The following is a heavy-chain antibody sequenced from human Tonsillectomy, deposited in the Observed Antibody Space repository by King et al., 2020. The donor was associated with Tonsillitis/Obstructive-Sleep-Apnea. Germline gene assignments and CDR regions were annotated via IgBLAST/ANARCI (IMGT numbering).Heavy chain of an antibody. D-gene: IGHD3-22*01. Sequence: VQLVESGAEVKKPGASVKVSCKASGYTFTSYYMHWVRQAPGQGLEWMGIINPSGGSTSYAQKFQGRVTMTRDTSTSTVYMELSSLRSEDTAVYYCAGDGDSSGYYYYMDVWGKGTTVTVSS. CDR1: GYTFTSYY. J-gene: IGHJ6*03. CDR3: AGDGDSSGYYYYMDV. CDR2: INPSGGST. V-gene: IGHV1-46*01.